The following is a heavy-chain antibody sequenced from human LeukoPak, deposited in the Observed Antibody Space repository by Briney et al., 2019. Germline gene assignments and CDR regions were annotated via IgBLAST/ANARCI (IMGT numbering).Heavy chain of an antibody. CDR1: GFTFSSYS. J-gene: IGHJ4*02. D-gene: IGHD1-26*01. CDR2: ISSSSSHI. CDR3: ARGLVGATRERALDY. V-gene: IGHV3-21*01. Sequence: GGSLRLSCAASGFTFSSYSMNWVRQAPGKGLEWVSSISSSSSHIYYADSVKGRFTISRDNAKNSLYLQMNSLRAEDTAVYYCARGLVGATRERALDYWGQGTLVTVSS.